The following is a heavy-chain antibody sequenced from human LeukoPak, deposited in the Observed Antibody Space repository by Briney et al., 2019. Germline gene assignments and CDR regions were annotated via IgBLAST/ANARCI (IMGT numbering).Heavy chain of an antibody. CDR1: GFTFGDDV. CDR3: TRSNWGKDPDFDY. V-gene: IGHV3-49*03. CDR2: TRDKGTA. D-gene: IGHD7-27*01. Sequence: GGSLRLSCTAPGFTFGDDVMSCFRQAPGKGLEWVGCTRDKGTADYAASVKDRFTISRDDSKSIAYLQLNSLKTEDTAVYYCTRSNWGKDPDFDYWGRGTLVTVSS. J-gene: IGHJ4*02.